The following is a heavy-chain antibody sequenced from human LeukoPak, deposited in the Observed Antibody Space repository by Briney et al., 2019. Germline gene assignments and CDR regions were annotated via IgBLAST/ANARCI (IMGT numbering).Heavy chain of an antibody. CDR1: GFPFRTSW. CDR2: IDDDGRTT. D-gene: IGHD1-26*01. V-gene: IGHV3-74*01. CDR3: VRALGSALDY. J-gene: IGHJ4*02. Sequence: GGSLRLSCAASGFPFRTSWMHWVRQAPGKGLVWVSHIDDDGRTTTYADSVKGRFTVSRDNAKSTLFLEMKSLRAEDTAMYYCVRALGSALDYWGQGTLVTVSS.